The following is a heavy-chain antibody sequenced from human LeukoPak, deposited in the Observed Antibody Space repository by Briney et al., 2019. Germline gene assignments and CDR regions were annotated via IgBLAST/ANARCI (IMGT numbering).Heavy chain of an antibody. Sequence: ASVTVSCKASGYTFTDCYMHWVRQAPGHGLEWMGWINPNSGDTDSAQKFQGRVTMTRDTSTSTVYMELSRLRADDTAVYYCARPISGWYTNWFDPWGQGTLVTVSS. CDR1: GYTFTDCY. CDR2: INPNSGDT. D-gene: IGHD6-19*01. J-gene: IGHJ5*02. V-gene: IGHV1-2*02. CDR3: ARPISGWYTNWFDP.